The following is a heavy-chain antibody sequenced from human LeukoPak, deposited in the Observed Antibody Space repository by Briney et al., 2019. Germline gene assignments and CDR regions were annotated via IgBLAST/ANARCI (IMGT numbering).Heavy chain of an antibody. CDR3: ARGDRDPYFDY. J-gene: IGHJ4*02. CDR2: IDYSGST. D-gene: IGHD5-24*01. V-gene: IGHV4-31*03. CDR1: GGSISSGGYY. Sequence: SQTLSLTCTVSGGSISSGGYYWSWIRQHPGKGLEWIGYIDYSGSTYYNSSLKSRVTILVDTSKNQFSLKLSSVTAADTAVYYCARGDRDPYFDYWGQGSLVTVSS.